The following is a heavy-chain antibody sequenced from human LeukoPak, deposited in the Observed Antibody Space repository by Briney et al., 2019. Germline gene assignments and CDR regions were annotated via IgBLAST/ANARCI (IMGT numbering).Heavy chain of an antibody. J-gene: IGHJ4*02. CDR2: IYYSGST. V-gene: IGHV4-59*08. Sequence: SETLSLTCTVSGGSISSYYWSWIRQPPGKGLEWIGYIYYSGSTNYNPSLKSRVTISVDTSKNQFSLKLSSVTAADTAVYYCARVQTGATAPDSWGQGTLVTVTS. CDR3: ARVQTGATAPDS. D-gene: IGHD5-12*01. CDR1: GGSISSYY.